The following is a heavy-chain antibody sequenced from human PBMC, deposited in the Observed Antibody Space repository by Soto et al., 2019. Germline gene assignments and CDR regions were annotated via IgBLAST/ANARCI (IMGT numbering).Heavy chain of an antibody. Sequence: ASVKVSCKGSGATFNNYAISWVRQAPGQGLEWMGGIFPISGATDYAQRFQGRVTITADKPTGAVYMELSRLTSEDTAVYFCARDPLPKVGIVDPQFDCWGQGTLVTVS. D-gene: IGHD1-26*01. CDR2: IFPISGAT. J-gene: IGHJ4*02. CDR3: ARDPLPKVGIVDPQFDC. CDR1: GATFNNYA. V-gene: IGHV1-69*06.